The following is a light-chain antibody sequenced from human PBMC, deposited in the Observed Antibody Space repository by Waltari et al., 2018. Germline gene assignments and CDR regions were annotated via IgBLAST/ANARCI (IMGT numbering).Light chain of an antibody. CDR1: SSDIGAYNY. Sequence: QSALTQPASVSGSPGQSITISCTGTSSDIGAYNYVSWYQQHPGKAPKVMIYGVSNRPSGVSNRFSGSTSGNTASLTISGLQAEDEADYYCNSFTSRTTYVFGTGTKVTVL. CDR3: NSFTSRTTYV. CDR2: GVS. J-gene: IGLJ1*01. V-gene: IGLV2-14*01.